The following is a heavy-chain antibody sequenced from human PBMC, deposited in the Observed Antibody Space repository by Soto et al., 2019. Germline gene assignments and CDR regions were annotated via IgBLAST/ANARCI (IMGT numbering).Heavy chain of an antibody. CDR3: TKEVDFWSVGFDY. CDR1: GFTFDDYA. J-gene: IGHJ4*02. CDR2: ISWNSGSI. Sequence: GGSLRLSCAASGFTFDDYAMHWVRQAPGKGLEWVSGISWNSGSIGYADSVKGRFTISRDNAKNSLYLQMNSLRAEDTALYYCTKEVDFWSVGFDYWGQGTLVTASS. D-gene: IGHD3-3*01. V-gene: IGHV3-9*01.